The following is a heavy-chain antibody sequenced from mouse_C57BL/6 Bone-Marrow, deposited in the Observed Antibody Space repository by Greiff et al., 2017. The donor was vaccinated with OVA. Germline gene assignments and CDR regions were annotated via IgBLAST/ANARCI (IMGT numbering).Heavy chain of an antibody. V-gene: IGHV1-55*01. J-gene: IGHJ1*03. CDR1: GYTFTSYW. CDR2: IYPGSGGT. Sequence: QVQLQQPGAELVKPGASVKMSCKASGYTFTSYWITWVKQRPGQGLEWIGDIYPGSGGTNYNEKFKSKATLTVDTSSSTAYMQLSSLTSEDSAVYDCARRYYGSSYWYFDVWGTGTTVTVSS. D-gene: IGHD1-1*01. CDR3: ARRYYGSSYWYFDV.